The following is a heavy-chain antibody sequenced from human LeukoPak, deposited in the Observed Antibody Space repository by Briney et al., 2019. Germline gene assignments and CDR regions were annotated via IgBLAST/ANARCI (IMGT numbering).Heavy chain of an antibody. CDR2: ISSTGTYI. D-gene: IGHD2-15*01. Sequence: GSLRLSCAASGFTFSSYTMNWVRQAPGKGLERVSSISSTGTYIYYADSVKGRFTISRDNAKNSLYLQMNSLRAEDTAVYYCARADNIVVVWGQGALVTVSS. CDR1: GFTFSSYT. V-gene: IGHV3-21*01. J-gene: IGHJ4*02. CDR3: ARADNIVVV.